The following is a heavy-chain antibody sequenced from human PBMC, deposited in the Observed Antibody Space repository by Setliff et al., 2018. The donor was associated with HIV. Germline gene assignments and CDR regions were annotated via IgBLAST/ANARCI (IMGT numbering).Heavy chain of an antibody. D-gene: IGHD3-22*01. CDR1: GGSISTYY. CDR3: ARHGHFYDSSSSDAFDI. CDR2: VSYSGST. V-gene: IGHV4-59*08. J-gene: IGHJ3*02. Sequence: LETLSLTCNVSGGSISTYYWSWIRQPPGKGLEWLGYVSYSGSTNFNPSLESRLAMSVDMSKNHFSLKLRSVTAADTAVYYCARHGHFYDSSSSDAFDIWGHGTMVTVSS.